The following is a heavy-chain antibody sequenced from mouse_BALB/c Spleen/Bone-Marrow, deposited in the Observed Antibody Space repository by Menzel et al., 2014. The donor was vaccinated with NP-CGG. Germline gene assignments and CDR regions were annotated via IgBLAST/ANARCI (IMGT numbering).Heavy chain of an antibody. CDR1: GFNIKDTY. V-gene: IGHV14-3*02. Sequence: VQLQQPGAELVQPGASVKLSCTASGFNIKDTYMHWVKQRPEQGLEWIGRIDNANGNTKYDPKFQAKATITADTSSNTAYLQLSSMTSEDTADYYCARYGNGPMDYWGQGASVTVSS. D-gene: IGHD2-1*01. CDR2: IDNANGNT. J-gene: IGHJ4*01. CDR3: ARYGNGPMDY.